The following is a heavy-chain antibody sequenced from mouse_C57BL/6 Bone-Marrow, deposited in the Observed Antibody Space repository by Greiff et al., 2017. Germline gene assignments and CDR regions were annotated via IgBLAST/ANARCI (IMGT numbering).Heavy chain of an antibody. CDR2: ISDGGSYT. D-gene: IGHD1-1*02. Sequence: EVKLMESGGGLVKPGGSLKLSCAASGFTFSSYAMSWVRQTPEKRLEWVATISDGGSYTYYPDNVKGRFTISRDNAKNNLYLQMSHLKSEDTAMYYCARGGYPHYYAMDDWGQGTAVTVAS. CDR3: ARGGYPHYYAMDD. V-gene: IGHV5-4*03. J-gene: IGHJ4*01. CDR1: GFTFSSYA.